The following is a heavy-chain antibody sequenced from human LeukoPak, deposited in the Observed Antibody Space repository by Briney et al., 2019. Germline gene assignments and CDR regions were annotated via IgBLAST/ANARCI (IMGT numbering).Heavy chain of an antibody. J-gene: IGHJ4*02. CDR3: ATDPTLGAPDYFDY. Sequence: GGSLRLSCAASGFTFSNSIIHWVRQAPGKGLEWVAVTTTDGNLKIYTDSVKGRFTTSRDNSKNTLYLQMNSLRVDDTAVYYCATDPTLGAPDYFDYWGQGTLVTVSS. CDR2: TTTDGNLK. CDR1: GFTFSNSI. D-gene: IGHD1-26*01. V-gene: IGHV3-30*04.